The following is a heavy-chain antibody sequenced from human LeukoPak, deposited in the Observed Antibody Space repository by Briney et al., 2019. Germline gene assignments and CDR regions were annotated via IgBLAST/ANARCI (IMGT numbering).Heavy chain of an antibody. V-gene: IGHV4-59*01. J-gene: IGHJ4*02. CDR1: GGSISSYY. CDR2: IYYSGST. D-gene: IGHD3-22*01. Sequence: SETLSLTCTVSGGSISSYYWSWIRQPPGKGLEWIGYIYYSGSTNYNPSLKSRVTISVDTSKNQFSLKLNSVTAADTAVYYCARERYYYDSSGYWSYLDYWGQGTLVTVSS. CDR3: ARERYYYDSSGYWSYLDY.